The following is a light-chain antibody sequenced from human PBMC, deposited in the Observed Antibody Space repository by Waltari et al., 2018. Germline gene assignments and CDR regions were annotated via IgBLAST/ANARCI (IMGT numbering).Light chain of an antibody. V-gene: IGKV3-11*02. CDR3: QQRSVWPVT. CDR1: QSVSRS. Sequence: EIVLTQSPATLSLSPGDRVTLSCRASQSVSRSLGWFLQKPGQAPKLLIYEAANRAPGLPGRFSGSGFGRDFTLTISSLEPEDFGVYYCQQRSVWPVTFGGGTKLEI. CDR2: EAA. J-gene: IGKJ4*01.